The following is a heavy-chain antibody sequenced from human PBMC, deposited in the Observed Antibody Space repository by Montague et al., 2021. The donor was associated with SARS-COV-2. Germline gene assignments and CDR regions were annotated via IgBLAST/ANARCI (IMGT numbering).Heavy chain of an antibody. V-gene: IGHV4-59*01. Sequence: SETLSLTCTVSNGSINSYYWSWVRQPPGTRLEWIGYIYYRGSTNYNPSLESRVTMSIATSKNQFSLKLRSVTDADTAVYFCAREGFHNWFDPWGQGTLVIVSS. J-gene: IGHJ5*02. CDR2: IYYRGST. CDR3: AREGFHNWFDP. CDR1: NGSINSYY.